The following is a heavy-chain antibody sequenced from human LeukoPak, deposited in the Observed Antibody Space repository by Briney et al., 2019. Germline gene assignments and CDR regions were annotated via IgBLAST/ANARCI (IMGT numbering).Heavy chain of an antibody. CDR1: GFTFDNYA. Sequence: GGSLRLSWAASGFTFDNYAMSWVRQAPGKGLEWVSAISGSGGTTYYADSVKGRFTFSRDNSKNTLYLQMNSLRAEDTAVYYCAKSLLTTASGTGRAFDIWGQGTMVTVSA. D-gene: IGHD1-26*01. CDR3: AKSLLTTASGTGRAFDI. V-gene: IGHV3-23*01. CDR2: ISGSGGTT. J-gene: IGHJ3*02.